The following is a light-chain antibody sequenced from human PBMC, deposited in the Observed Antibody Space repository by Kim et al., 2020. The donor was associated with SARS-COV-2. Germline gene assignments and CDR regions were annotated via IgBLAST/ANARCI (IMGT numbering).Light chain of an antibody. V-gene: IGKV3-20*01. J-gene: IGKJ1*01. CDR1: QSVSSSY. CDR2: GAS. CDR3: QQYGSSPT. Sequence: EIVLTQSPGTLSLSPGERATLSCRASQSVSSSYLAWYQQKPGQAPRLLIYGASSRATGIRDRFSGSGSGTDFTLTIRRLEPEDFAVYYCQQYGSSPTFGQGTKVDIK.